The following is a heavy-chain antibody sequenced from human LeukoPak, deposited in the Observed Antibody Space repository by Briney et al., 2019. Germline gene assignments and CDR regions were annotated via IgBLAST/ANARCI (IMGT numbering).Heavy chain of an antibody. CDR3: SISNMDIVATIGYDYGDMRSAQGIFDY. Sequence: GASVKVSCKASGYTFTSYGISWVRQAPGQGPEWMGWISAYNGNTNYAQKLQGRVTMTTDTSTSTAYMELRSLRSDDTAVYYCSISNMDIVATIGYDYGDMRSAQGIFDYWGQGTLVTVSS. J-gene: IGHJ4*02. V-gene: IGHV1-18*01. CDR1: GYTFTSYG. D-gene: IGHD5-12*01. CDR2: ISAYNGNT.